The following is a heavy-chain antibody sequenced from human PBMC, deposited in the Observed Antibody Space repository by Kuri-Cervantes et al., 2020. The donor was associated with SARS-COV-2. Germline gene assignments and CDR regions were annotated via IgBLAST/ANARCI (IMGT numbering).Heavy chain of an antibody. CDR2: IYYSGSI. D-gene: IGHD3-3*01. V-gene: IGHV4-59*13. CDR3: ARETAFGVLIAFDY. Sequence: SGTLSPTCPVSGCSISGNYWSWFRQPPGKGLEWIGYIYYSGSINYNPSLKSRVTISVDTSKNQFSLKLSSVTAADTAVYYCARETAFGVLIAFDYWGQGTLVTVSS. J-gene: IGHJ4*02. CDR1: GCSISGNY.